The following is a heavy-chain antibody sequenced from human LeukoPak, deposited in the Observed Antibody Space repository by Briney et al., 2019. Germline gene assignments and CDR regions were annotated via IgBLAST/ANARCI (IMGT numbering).Heavy chain of an antibody. V-gene: IGHV4-39*01. CDR2: IYYSGNT. CDR1: GVSISSSNSY. CDR3: ARQTGSGLFILP. Sequence: PSETLSLTCTVSGVSISSSNSYWGWIRQPPGKGLEWIGSIYYSGNTYYNASLKSQVSFSIDTSKNQFSLRLTSVTAADTAVYYCARQTGSGLFILPGGQGTLVTVSS. J-gene: IGHJ4*02. D-gene: IGHD3/OR15-3a*01.